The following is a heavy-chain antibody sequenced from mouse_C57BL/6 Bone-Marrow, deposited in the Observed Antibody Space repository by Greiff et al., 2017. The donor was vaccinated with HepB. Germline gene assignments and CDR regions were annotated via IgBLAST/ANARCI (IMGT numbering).Heavy chain of an antibody. CDR1: GYTFTDYY. V-gene: IGHV1-76*01. CDR2: IYPGSGNT. Sequence: QVQLQQSGAELVRPGASVKLSCKASGYTFTDYYINWVKQRPGQGLEWIARIYPGSGNTYYNEKFKGKATLTAEKSSSTAYMQLSSLTSEDSAVYFCARHDYEDYYAMDYWGQGTSVTVSS. D-gene: IGHD2-4*01. CDR3: ARHDYEDYYAMDY. J-gene: IGHJ4*01.